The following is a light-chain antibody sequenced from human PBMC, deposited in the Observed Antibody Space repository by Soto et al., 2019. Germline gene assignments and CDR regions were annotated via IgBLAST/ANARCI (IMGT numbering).Light chain of an antibody. J-gene: IGKJ2*02. CDR3: QQYTYWPRT. Sequence: EIVMTQSPATLSVSPLERGTLSCRASQSVNSNLAWYQQKPGQAPRLLIYGASTRAAGFPARFSGSGSGTKFTLTISRLQSEDFAVYYCQQYTYWPRTFGQGTRWISN. CDR1: QSVNSN. V-gene: IGKV3D-15*01. CDR2: GAS.